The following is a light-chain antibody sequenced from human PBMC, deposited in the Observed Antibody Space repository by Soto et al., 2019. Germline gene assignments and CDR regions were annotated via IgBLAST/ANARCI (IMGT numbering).Light chain of an antibody. V-gene: IGLV1-36*01. J-gene: IGLJ1*01. CDR2: SNN. CDR3: AAWDDSLNGFYV. CDR1: NSNIGNNA. Sequence: QSVLTQPPSVSGAPRQRVTISCSGSNSNIGNNAVNWYQQLPGKAPKLLIFSNNQRPSGVPARFSGSKSGTSASLAISGLQSGDEGDYYCAAWDDSLNGFYVFGTGTKLTVL.